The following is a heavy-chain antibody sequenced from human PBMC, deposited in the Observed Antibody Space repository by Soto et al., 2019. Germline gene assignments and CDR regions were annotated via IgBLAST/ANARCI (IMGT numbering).Heavy chain of an antibody. J-gene: IGHJ1*01. Sequence: QVQLVQSGAEVKKPGASVKVSCKTSGYTSTTYGINWVRQAPGQGLEWMGWISGYNGNTKYAPKFQGRVTMTTDTSTSTAYMELRSLRSDDTAVYYCARYPNLYSGSYSQRWGQGTLVTVSS. V-gene: IGHV1-18*01. D-gene: IGHD1-26*01. CDR2: ISGYNGNT. CDR1: GYTSTTYG. CDR3: ARYPNLYSGSYSQR.